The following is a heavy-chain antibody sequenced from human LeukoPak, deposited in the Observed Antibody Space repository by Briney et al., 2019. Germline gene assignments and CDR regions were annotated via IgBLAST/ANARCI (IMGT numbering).Heavy chain of an antibody. CDR2: ISYDGSNK. CDR3: ARDPYSSSSVFFYYYMNV. CDR1: GFTFSSYT. D-gene: IGHD6-6*01. V-gene: IGHV3-30-3*01. Sequence: GGSLRLSCAASGFTFSSYTMHWVRQAPGKGLEWLAVISYDGSNKYYADSVEGRFTISRDNSKNMLCLQMNSLRAENTAVFYCARDPYSSSSVFFYYYMNVWGKGATVTVSS. J-gene: IGHJ6*03.